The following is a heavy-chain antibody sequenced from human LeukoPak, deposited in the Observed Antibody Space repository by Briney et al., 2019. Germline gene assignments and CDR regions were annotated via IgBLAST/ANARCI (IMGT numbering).Heavy chain of an antibody. J-gene: IGHJ1*01. CDR2: IYYSGGT. CDR3: ARRAGYCSSTSCSLGFQH. Sequence: PSETLSLTCTVSGGSISSGGYYWSWIRQHPGKGLEWIGYIYYSGGTFYNPSLKSRVTISVDTSKNQFSLKLSSVTAADTAVYYCARRAGYCSSTSCSLGFQHWGQGTLVTVSS. D-gene: IGHD2-2*03. CDR1: GGSISSGGYY. V-gene: IGHV4-31*03.